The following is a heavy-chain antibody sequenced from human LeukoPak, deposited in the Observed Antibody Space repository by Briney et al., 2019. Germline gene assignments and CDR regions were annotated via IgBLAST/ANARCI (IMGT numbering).Heavy chain of an antibody. CDR2: ISSSGSAI. V-gene: IGHV3-11*04. CDR3: ARTNAEYYDFWSGYQHYYYYGMDV. J-gene: IGHJ6*02. Sequence: GGSLRLSCAASGFTFSDYSMSWIRQAPGKGLEWISYISSSGSAIYYADSVKGRFTISRDNPKNSLYLQMNSLRAEDTAVYYCARTNAEYYDFWSGYQHYYYYGMDVWGQGTTVTVSS. CDR1: GFTFSDYS. D-gene: IGHD3-3*01.